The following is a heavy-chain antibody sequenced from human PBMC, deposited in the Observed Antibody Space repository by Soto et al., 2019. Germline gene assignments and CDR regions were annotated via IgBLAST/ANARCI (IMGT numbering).Heavy chain of an antibody. CDR3: AHTRSYQYYFDF. V-gene: IGHV1-69*01. CDR1: GGTFNKYS. CDR2: IIPLFRKT. Sequence: QLQLVQSGPEVKKPGSSVKVSCKASGGTFNKYSIGWVRQAPGQGLEWVGGIIPLFRKTNYAQRFQGRVTITADESSTTAYMELTSLRSEDTAIYSCAHTRSYQYYFDFWGQGTLVTVPS. J-gene: IGHJ4*02. D-gene: IGHD2-2*01.